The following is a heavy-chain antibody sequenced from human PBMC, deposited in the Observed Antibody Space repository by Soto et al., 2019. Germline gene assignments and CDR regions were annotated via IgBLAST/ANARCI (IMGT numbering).Heavy chain of an antibody. CDR2: IYPGDSET. CDR3: ARREGTGWGY. V-gene: IGHV5-51*01. J-gene: IGHJ4*02. Sequence: GESLKISCRGSGYIFNGYWIGWVRQLPGKGLGWMGVIYPGDSETIYSPSFRGQVVISADKSIRTAYLQWNSLKASDTGVYYCARREGTGWGYWGQGTQVTVSS. D-gene: IGHD2-8*02. CDR1: GYIFNGYW.